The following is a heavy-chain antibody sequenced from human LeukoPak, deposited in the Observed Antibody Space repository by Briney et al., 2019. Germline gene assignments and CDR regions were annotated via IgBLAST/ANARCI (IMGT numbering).Heavy chain of an antibody. D-gene: IGHD6-13*01. V-gene: IGHV5-10-1*01. J-gene: IGHJ4*02. Sequence: GEALKISCKGSGYSFTTYWISWVRQMPARGLEWMGRIDPSDSYTNYSPSFQGHVTISADKSFSTAYLQWTSLKASDTAMYYCARHAKAYGSSCDYWGQGTLVTVCS. CDR3: ARHAKAYGSSCDY. CDR2: IDPSDSYT. CDR1: GYSFTTYW.